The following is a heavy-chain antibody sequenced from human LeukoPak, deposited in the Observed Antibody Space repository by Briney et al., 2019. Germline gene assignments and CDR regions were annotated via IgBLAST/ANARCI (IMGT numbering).Heavy chain of an antibody. V-gene: IGHV1-18*01. J-gene: IGHJ1*01. CDR2: ISGYNGNT. D-gene: IGHD1-1*01. CDR3: GSGPLINSPTGVTTLQYFQH. CDR1: GYTFTNYG. Sequence: GASVKVSCKASGYTFTNYGFSWVRQAPGQGLEWMGWISGYNGNTKFAQKLQGRVTMTTDTSTSTAYMELRSLTSDDTAVYYCGSGPLINSPTGVTTLQYFQHWGQGTLVTVSS.